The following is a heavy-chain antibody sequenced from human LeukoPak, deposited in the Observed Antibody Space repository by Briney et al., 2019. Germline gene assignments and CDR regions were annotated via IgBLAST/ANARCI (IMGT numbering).Heavy chain of an antibody. V-gene: IGHV3-30*18. J-gene: IGHJ4*02. CDR3: AKDLGDIVAPDSYYFDY. CDR2: ISYDGSNK. D-gene: IGHD5-12*01. Sequence: GGSLRLSCAASGFTFSSYGMPWVRQAPGKGLEWVAVISYDGSNKYYADSVKGRFTISRDNSKNTLYLQMNSLRAEDTAVYYCAKDLGDIVAPDSYYFDYWGQGTLVTVSS. CDR1: GFTFSSYG.